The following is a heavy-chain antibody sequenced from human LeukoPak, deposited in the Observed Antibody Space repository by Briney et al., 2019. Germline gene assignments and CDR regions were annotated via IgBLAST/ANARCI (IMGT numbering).Heavy chain of an antibody. CDR3: AKLASGGDY. CDR1: GYTFTGYY. J-gene: IGHJ4*02. CDR2: INPNLGDT. V-gene: IGHV1-2*02. Sequence: ASVKVSCKASGYTFTGYYMHWVRQAPGQRLEWMRWINPNLGDTNYAQKFQGRVTMTRGTSISTAYMELTRLRSDDTAVYYCAKLASGGDYWGQGTLVTVSS. D-gene: IGHD3-10*01.